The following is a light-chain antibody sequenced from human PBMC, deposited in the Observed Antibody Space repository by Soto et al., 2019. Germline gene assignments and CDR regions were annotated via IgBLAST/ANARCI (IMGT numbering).Light chain of an antibody. Sequence: ATLTCWASQSISSWLAWYQQKKGKAPKLLIYAASSLQSGVPSRFSGSGYGTDFNLTISSLQSEDFAVYYCQQYNNWLITFGQGTRLEIK. V-gene: IGKV1-5*01. J-gene: IGKJ5*01. CDR1: QSISSW. CDR2: AAS. CDR3: QQYNNWLIT.